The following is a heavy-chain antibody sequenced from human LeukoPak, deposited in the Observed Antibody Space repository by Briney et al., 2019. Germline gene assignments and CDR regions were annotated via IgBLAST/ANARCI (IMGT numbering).Heavy chain of an antibody. J-gene: IGHJ4*02. CDR1: GFTVSTNY. D-gene: IGHD5-18*01. Sequence: GGSLRLSCAASGFTVSTNYMNWVRQAPGKGLEWVSVVYMGGTTYYADSVRGRFTISRDSTKNTIYLQMNNLRAEDTAVYYCARGLLRDGYTYTYSFDYWGQGALVTVSS. CDR3: ARGLLRDGYTYTYSFDY. V-gene: IGHV3-66*01. CDR2: VYMGGTT.